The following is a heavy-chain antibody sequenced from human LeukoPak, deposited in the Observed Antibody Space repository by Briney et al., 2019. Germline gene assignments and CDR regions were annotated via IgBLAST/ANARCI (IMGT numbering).Heavy chain of an antibody. J-gene: IGHJ6*03. CDR1: GGTFSSYG. CDR2: IIPIFGTA. V-gene: IGHV1-69*13. CDR3: AIHYYGSGSPLYYMDV. D-gene: IGHD3-10*01. Sequence: ASVKVSCKASGGTFSSYGISWVRQAPGQGLDWMGGIIPIFGTANYAQKFQGRVTITADESTSTAYMELSSLRSEDTAVYYCAIHYYGSGSPLYYMDVWGKGTTVTISS.